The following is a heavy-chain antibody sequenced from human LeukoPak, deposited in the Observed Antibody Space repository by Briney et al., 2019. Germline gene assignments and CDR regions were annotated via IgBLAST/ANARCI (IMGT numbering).Heavy chain of an antibody. CDR2: IYYSGST. D-gene: IGHD6-19*01. CDR1: GGSISSGGYY. CDR3: ARYSSGSNWFDP. Sequence: SQTLSLTCTVSGGSISSGGYYWSWIRQHPGKGLEWIGYIYYSGSTYYNPSLKSRVTISVDTSKNQFSLKLSSVTAADTAVYYCARYSSGSNWFDPWGQGTLVTVSS. V-gene: IGHV4-31*03. J-gene: IGHJ5*02.